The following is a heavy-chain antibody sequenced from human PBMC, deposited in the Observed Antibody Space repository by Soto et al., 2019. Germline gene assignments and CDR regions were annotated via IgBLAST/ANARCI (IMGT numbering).Heavy chain of an antibody. CDR2: IYPYGSET. CDR1: GYSFVTHW. J-gene: IGHJ6*02. Sequence: GESLKISCEGSGYSFVTHWIGWVRQMPGKGLEWIGIIYPYGSETTYSPAFQGHVTISADKSTNTAYLQWSSLKASDTAIYYCARISPSYPYFFYGMDVWGQVTTVTVSS. V-gene: IGHV5-51*01. D-gene: IGHD3-3*01. CDR3: ARISPSYPYFFYGMDV.